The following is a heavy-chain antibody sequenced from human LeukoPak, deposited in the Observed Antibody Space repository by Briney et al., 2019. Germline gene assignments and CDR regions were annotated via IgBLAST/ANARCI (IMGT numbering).Heavy chain of an antibody. Sequence: GASVKVSCKASGYTFTGYYMHWVRQAPGQGLEWMGWINPNSGGTNYAQKFQGRVTMTRDTSISTAYMELSRLRSDDTAVYYCARVYDFWSGLNYYYYMDVWGKGTTVTVSS. V-gene: IGHV1-2*02. D-gene: IGHD3-3*01. CDR1: GYTFTGYY. CDR2: INPNSGGT. CDR3: ARVYDFWSGLNYYYYMDV. J-gene: IGHJ6*03.